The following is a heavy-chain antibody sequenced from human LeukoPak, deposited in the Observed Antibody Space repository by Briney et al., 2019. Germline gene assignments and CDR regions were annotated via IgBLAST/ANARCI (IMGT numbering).Heavy chain of an antibody. CDR2: IFPKSGKA. J-gene: IGHJ5*02. CDR1: GYKFTDSY. D-gene: IGHD2-8*02. CDR3: TRDRGTADRSWFDP. V-gene: IGHV1-2*02. Sequence: ASVKVSCKASGYKFTDSYIHWVRQAPGQGLEWMGWIFPKSGKAKYSQTFQGRVTMTRDTSVDTVYMEVIRLTPDDTAVYYCTRDRGTADRSWFDPWGQGTLVTVSP.